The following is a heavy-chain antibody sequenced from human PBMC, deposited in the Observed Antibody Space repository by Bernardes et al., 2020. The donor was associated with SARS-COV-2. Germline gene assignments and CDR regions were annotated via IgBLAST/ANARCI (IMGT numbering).Heavy chain of an antibody. D-gene: IGHD1-20*01. Sequence: SVKVSCKASGGTFSSYAISWVRQAPGQGLEWMGRIIPILGIANYAQKFQGRVTITADKSTSTAYMELSSLRSEDSAVYYCAREGESNWNDLYYYYYGMDVWGQGTTATVSS. V-gene: IGHV1-69*04. CDR2: IIPILGIA. CDR3: AREGESNWNDLYYYYYGMDV. J-gene: IGHJ6*02. CDR1: GGTFSSYA.